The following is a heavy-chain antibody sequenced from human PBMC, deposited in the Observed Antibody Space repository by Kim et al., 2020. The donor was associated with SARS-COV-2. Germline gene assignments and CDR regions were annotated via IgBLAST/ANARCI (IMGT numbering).Heavy chain of an antibody. CDR1: GFIFNNYA. V-gene: IGHV3-23*01. J-gene: IGHJ6*01. D-gene: IGHD3-16*01. Sequence: GGSLRLSCAASGFIFNNYAMAWVRQVPGKGPEWVSSISPSGDKRNYADSVKGRFTVSRDNSMNTVDLQMTSLTDDDTALYYCAQGGTSFWGVWGRGTMVTVSS. CDR2: ISPSGDKR. CDR3: AQGGTSFWGV.